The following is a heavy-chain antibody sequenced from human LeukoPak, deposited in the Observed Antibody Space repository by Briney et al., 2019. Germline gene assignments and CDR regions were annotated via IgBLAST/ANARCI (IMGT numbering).Heavy chain of an antibody. J-gene: IGHJ6*02. V-gene: IGHV3-30*18. D-gene: IGHD6-19*01. CDR3: AKDLVGGWYYYYYGMDV. Sequence: GGSLRLSCAASGFTFSSYGMHWVRQAPGKGLEWVAVISYDGSNKYYADSVKGRFTISRDNSKNTLYLQMNSLRAEDTAVYYCAKDLVGGWYYYYYGMDVWGQGTTVTVSS. CDR2: ISYDGSNK. CDR1: GFTFSSYG.